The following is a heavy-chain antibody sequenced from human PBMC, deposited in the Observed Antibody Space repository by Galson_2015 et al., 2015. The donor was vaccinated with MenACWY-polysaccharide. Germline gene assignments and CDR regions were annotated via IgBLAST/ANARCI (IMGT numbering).Heavy chain of an antibody. CDR2: IIPIAGRT. D-gene: IGHD2-15*01. CDR3: ARVQCDGGICYFGL. V-gene: IGHV1-69*04. Sequence: SVKVSCKASGGAFSDYGYYWVRQARGQGLEWMGRIIPIAGRTNYAQRVQGRVTITADTSTRTTYMELSSLKSEDTAVYYCARVQCDGGICYFGLWGQGTLVTVSS. J-gene: IGHJ5*02. CDR1: GGAFSDYG.